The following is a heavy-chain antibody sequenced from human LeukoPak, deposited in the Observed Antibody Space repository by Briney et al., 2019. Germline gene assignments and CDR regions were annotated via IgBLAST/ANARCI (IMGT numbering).Heavy chain of an antibody. V-gene: IGHV4-39*07. CDR1: GGSISSSSYY. CDR2: IYYSGST. D-gene: IGHD3-3*01. Sequence: SETLSLTCTVSGGSISSSSYYWGWIRQPPGKGLEWIGSIYYSGSTNYNPSLKSRVTISVDTSKNQFSLKLSSVTAADTAVYYCAGTIFGVVIMSDAFDIWGQGTMVTVSS. CDR3: AGTIFGVVIMSDAFDI. J-gene: IGHJ3*02.